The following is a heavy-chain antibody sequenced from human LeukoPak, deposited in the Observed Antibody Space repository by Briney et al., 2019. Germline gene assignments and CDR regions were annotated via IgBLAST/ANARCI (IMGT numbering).Heavy chain of an antibody. D-gene: IGHD1-26*01. CDR2: INHSGST. V-gene: IGHV4-34*01. CDR3: ARFRGSYGTTYDAFDI. J-gene: IGHJ3*02. CDR1: GGSFSGYY. Sequence: PSETLSLTCAVYGGSFSGYYWSWIRQPPGRGLEWIGEINHSGSTNYNPSLKSRVTISVDTSKNQFSLKLSSVTAADTAVYYCARFRGSYGTTYDAFDIWGQGTMVTVSS.